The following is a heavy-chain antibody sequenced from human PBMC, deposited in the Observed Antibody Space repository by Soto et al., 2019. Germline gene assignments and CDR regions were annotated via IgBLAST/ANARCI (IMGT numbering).Heavy chain of an antibody. Sequence: ASVKVSCKASGYTFISSTMHWVRQAPGQRLEWMGWINAGNGNTKYSQNFQGRVTITRDTSANTAYMELSSLRSEDTAVYYCANSNRGSGYSSTHLGYFDYWGQGTLVTVSS. D-gene: IGHD6-13*01. V-gene: IGHV1-3*01. CDR1: GYTFISST. CDR2: INAGNGNT. J-gene: IGHJ4*02. CDR3: ANSNRGSGYSSTHLGYFDY.